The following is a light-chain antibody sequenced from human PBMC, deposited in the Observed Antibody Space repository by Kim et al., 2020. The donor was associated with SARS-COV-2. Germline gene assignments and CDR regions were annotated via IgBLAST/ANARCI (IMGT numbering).Light chain of an antibody. CDR1: KLGDKY. CDR2: QDS. CDR3: QAWDSSPYA. V-gene: IGLV3-1*01. J-gene: IGLJ1*01. Sequence: SYELTQPPSVSVSPGQTASITCSGDKLGDKYACWYQQKPGQSPVLVISQDSKRPSGIPERFSGSNSGNTATLTISGTQAMDEADYYCQAWDSSPYAFGTG.